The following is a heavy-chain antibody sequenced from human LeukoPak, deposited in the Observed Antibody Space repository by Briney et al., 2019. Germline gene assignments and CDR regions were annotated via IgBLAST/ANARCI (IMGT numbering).Heavy chain of an antibody. J-gene: IGHJ4*02. Sequence: EGSLRLSCGASGYTFSSYGMQGVRQARGKGLVCVAVISYGGRNKYYADCVGGRFTISRDSSKNTLYVQMNSLRAEDTAVYYCAKDVGYCSGSSCRDYWGQGTLVTVSS. CDR3: AKDVGYCSGSSCRDY. D-gene: IGHD2-15*01. CDR2: ISYGGRNK. CDR1: GYTFSSYG. V-gene: IGHV3-30*18.